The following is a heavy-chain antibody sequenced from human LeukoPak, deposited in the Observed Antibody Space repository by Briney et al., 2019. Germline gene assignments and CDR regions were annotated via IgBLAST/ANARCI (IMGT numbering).Heavy chain of an antibody. Sequence: PGGSLRPSCAASGFMFDDYGMSWVRQAPGKGLEWVSGINWNGGRTGYADSVKGRFTISRDNAKNSLYLQMNSLRAEDTALYYCARDYDYGDYPGYWGQGTLVTVSS. D-gene: IGHD4-17*01. CDR1: GFMFDDYG. CDR2: INWNGGRT. CDR3: ARDYDYGDYPGY. V-gene: IGHV3-20*04. J-gene: IGHJ4*02.